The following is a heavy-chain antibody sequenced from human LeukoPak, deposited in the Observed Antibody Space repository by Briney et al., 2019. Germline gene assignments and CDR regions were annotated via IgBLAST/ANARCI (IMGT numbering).Heavy chain of an antibody. J-gene: IGHJ3*02. CDR2: TWYVGSNH. CDR1: RFTFTSYA. V-gene: IGHV3-33*01. Sequence: GGALRLSPAPSRFTFTSYAMHRVRQAPRKGLECVALTWYVGSNHYYADSVMGRFTISRDNSKNTLYLQMNSLRAEDTAAYYCAREEYYYGSGSYRGYDAFDIWGQGTMVTVSS. D-gene: IGHD3-10*01. CDR3: AREEYYYGSGSYRGYDAFDI.